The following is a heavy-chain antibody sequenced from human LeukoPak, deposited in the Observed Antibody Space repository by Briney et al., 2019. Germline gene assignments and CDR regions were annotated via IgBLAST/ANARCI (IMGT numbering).Heavy chain of an antibody. CDR1: GGSISSYC. Sequence: SETLSLTCTVSGGSISSYCWSWIRQPPGKGLEWIGYIYYSGSTNYNPSLKSRVTISVDTSKNQFSLKLSSVTAADTAVYYCARDGNGGFDYWGQGTLVTVSS. CDR2: IYYSGST. D-gene: IGHD7-27*01. J-gene: IGHJ4*02. V-gene: IGHV4-59*01. CDR3: ARDGNGGFDY.